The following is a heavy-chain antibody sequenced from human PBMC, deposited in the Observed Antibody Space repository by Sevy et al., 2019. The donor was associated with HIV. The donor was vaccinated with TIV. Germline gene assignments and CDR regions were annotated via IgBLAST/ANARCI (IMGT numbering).Heavy chain of an antibody. V-gene: IGHV3-33*01. J-gene: IGHJ4*02. CDR1: GFTFSSYA. CDR3: ARGRVGATTSYYSGY. CDR2: IWHDGSQK. D-gene: IGHD1-26*01. Sequence: GGSRRRSCAAPGFTFSSYAMHWVRQAQGKGLEWVGFIWHDGSQKYYADSVRGRFTFSRDNSKNTLFLQVSSLRAEDTAVYYCARGRVGATTSYYSGYWGQRTLVTVSS.